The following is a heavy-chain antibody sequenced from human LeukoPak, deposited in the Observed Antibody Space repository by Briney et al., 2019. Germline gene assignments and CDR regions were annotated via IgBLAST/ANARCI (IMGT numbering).Heavy chain of an antibody. CDR2: IYTSGST. CDR3: ARARTGYYYDSSGYPRVSYYYYYMDV. V-gene: IGHV4-4*07. CDR1: GGSISSYY. J-gene: IGHJ6*03. Sequence: SETLSLTCTVSGGSISSYYWSWIRQPAGKGLEWIGRIYTSGSTNYNPSLKSRVTMSVDTSKNQFSLKLSSVTAADTAVYYCARARTGYYYDSSGYPRVSYYYYYMDVWGKGTTVTISS. D-gene: IGHD3-22*01.